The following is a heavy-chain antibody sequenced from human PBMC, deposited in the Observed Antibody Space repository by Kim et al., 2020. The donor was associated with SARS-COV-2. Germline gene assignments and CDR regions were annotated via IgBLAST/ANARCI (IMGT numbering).Heavy chain of an antibody. CDR3: SRAVSGSYFPAYYYYGMDL. V-gene: IGHV3-13*04. CDR2: IGTAGDT. CDR1: GFTFSSYD. D-gene: IGHD1-26*01. Sequence: GGSLRLSCAASGFTFSSYDMHWVRQATGKGLEWVSTIGTAGDTYYPGSVKGRFTISRENAKNSLYLQMNSLRAGETAVYYCSRAVSGSYFPAYYYYGMDLWGQGTTVTVSS. J-gene: IGHJ6*02.